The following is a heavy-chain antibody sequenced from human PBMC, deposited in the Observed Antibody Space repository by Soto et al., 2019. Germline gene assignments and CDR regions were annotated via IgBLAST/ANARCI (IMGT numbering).Heavy chain of an antibody. CDR1: GYNFPSYW. D-gene: IGHD3-10*01. Sequence: PGESLKISCQVSGYNFPSYWISWVRQLPGKGLEWMGRIDPTDSFTNYSPSFQGQVTMLVDTSTSIAYLHWTTLTASDTAIYYCARLRGIGSATYTFDYWGPGTLVTVSS. CDR3: ARLRGIGSATYTFDY. CDR2: IDPTDSFT. V-gene: IGHV5-10-1*01. J-gene: IGHJ4*02.